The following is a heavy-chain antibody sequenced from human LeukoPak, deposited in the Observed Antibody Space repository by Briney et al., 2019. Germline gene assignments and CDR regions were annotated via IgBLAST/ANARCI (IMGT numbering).Heavy chain of an antibody. CDR3: ARDRRFLEWLPVGGWFDP. CDR2: MNPNSGNT. D-gene: IGHD3-3*01. Sequence: ASVKVSCKASGYTFTSYDINWVRQATGQGLEWMGWMNPNSGNTGYAQKFQGRVTITRNTSISTAYMELSSLRSEDTAVYYCARDRRFLEWLPVGGWFDPWGQGTLVTVSS. V-gene: IGHV1-8*03. J-gene: IGHJ5*02. CDR1: GYTFTSYD.